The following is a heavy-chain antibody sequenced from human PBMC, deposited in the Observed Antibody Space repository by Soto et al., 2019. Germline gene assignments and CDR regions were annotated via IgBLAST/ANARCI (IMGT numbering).Heavy chain of an antibody. J-gene: IGHJ6*02. Sequence: QVRLLQSGGEVKKPGASVKVSCNSSDHTFTYYGINWVRLAPGQGLEWMGWISGYNGNTKYAQKFQDRVTMSADTSTRTAYMEMRSLTSDDTAVYFCAATGGHYFGLDMWGQGTTVTVSS. CDR2: ISGYNGNT. CDR3: AATGGHYFGLDM. V-gene: IGHV1-18*01. D-gene: IGHD2-8*02. CDR1: DHTFTYYG.